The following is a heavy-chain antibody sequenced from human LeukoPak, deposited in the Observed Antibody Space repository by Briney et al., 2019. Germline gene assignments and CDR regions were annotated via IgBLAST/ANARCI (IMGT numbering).Heavy chain of an antibody. CDR1: GGTFSSYA. Sequence: SVKVSCMASGGTFSSYAIRWVRQAPGQGLEWMGRIIPILGIANYAQKFQGRVTITADKSTSTAYMELSSLRSEDTAVYYCARDPHYGDYHDPEGYYYYGMDVWGQGTTVTVSS. J-gene: IGHJ6*02. D-gene: IGHD4-17*01. CDR3: ARDPHYGDYHDPEGYYYYGMDV. CDR2: IIPILGIA. V-gene: IGHV1-69*04.